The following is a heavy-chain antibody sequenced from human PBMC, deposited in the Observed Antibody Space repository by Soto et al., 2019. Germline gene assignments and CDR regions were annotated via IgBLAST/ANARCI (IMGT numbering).Heavy chain of an antibody. Sequence: QVQLVESGGGVVQPGRSLRLSCAASGFTFSTYAMHWVRQAPGKGLEWVTVISYDGSNKYYADSVKGRFTISRDNSKNTLYLQMNSLRVEDTAVYYCAREIDGHTSLWGRGTLVTVSS. CDR1: GFTFSTYA. CDR2: ISYDGSNK. V-gene: IGHV3-30-3*01. CDR3: AREIDGHTSL. J-gene: IGHJ2*01.